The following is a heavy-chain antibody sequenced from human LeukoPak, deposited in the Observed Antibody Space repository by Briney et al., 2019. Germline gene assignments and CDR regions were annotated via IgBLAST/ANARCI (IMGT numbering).Heavy chain of an antibody. D-gene: IGHD3-10*01. J-gene: IGHJ4*02. Sequence: GGSLRLSCAASGFTLSSYAMNWVRQAPGKGLEWVSAISGSGGSTYYADSVKGRFTISRDNSKNTLYLQMNSLRAEDTAVYYCAKGLWFGELDYWGQGTLVTVSS. V-gene: IGHV3-23*01. CDR2: ISGSGGST. CDR1: GFTLSSYA. CDR3: AKGLWFGELDY.